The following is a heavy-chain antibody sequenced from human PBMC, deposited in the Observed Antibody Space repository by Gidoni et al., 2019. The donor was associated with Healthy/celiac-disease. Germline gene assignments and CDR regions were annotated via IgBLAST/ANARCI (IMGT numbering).Heavy chain of an antibody. CDR1: GYSISSGYY. CDR2: IYHSGST. CDR3: ARDGLYYYDSSGYYNEGDY. D-gene: IGHD3-22*01. V-gene: IGHV4-38-2*02. Sequence: QVQLQESGPGLVKPSETLSLTCTFSGYSISSGYYWGWIRQPPGKGLEWIGSIYHSGSTYYNPSIKSRVTISVETSKNQFSLKLSSVTAADTAVYYCARDGLYYYDSSGYYNEGDYWGQGTLVTVSS. J-gene: IGHJ4*02.